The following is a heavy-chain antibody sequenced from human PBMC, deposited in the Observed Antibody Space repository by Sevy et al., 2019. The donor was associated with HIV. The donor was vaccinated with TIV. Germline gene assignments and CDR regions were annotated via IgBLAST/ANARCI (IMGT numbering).Heavy chain of an antibody. D-gene: IGHD3-3*01. CDR1: GFTVSNKF. Sequence: GGSLRLSCAASGFTVSNKFMNWVRQAPGKGLEWVSVIYSEGNTYYADSVKGRFSISRDNSKNTVHIQMNSVDTDDTYVYCCAKGVILELSWYGMDVWGQGTTVTVSS. V-gene: IGHV3-53*01. CDR3: AKGVILELSWYGMDV. J-gene: IGHJ6*02. CDR2: IYSEGNT.